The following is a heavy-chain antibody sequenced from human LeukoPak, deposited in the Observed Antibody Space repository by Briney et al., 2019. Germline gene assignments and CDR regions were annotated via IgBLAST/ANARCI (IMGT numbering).Heavy chain of an antibody. CDR3: TRPPNRYCSGGSCSRVLEY. Sequence: SETLSLTCTVSGGSISSGSYYWSWIRQPAGKGLEWIGRIYTSGSTNYNPSLKSRVTISVDTSKNQFSLKLSSVTAADTAVYYCTRPPNRYCSGGSCSRVLEYWGQGTLVTVSS. D-gene: IGHD2-15*01. CDR2: IYTSGST. J-gene: IGHJ4*02. CDR1: GGSISSGSYY. V-gene: IGHV4-61*02.